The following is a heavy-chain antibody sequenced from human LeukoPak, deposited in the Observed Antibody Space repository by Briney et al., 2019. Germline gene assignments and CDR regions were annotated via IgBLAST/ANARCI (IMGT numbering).Heavy chain of an antibody. J-gene: IGHJ4*02. CDR2: ISWNSGSI. Sequence: GGSLRLSCAASGFTFDDYAMHWVRQAPGKGLEWVSGISWNSGSIGYADSVKGRFTISRDNAKNSLYLQMNSLRAEDTAVYYCARASQYSSGWSSFDYWGQGTLVTVSS. CDR1: GFTFDDYA. D-gene: IGHD6-19*01. CDR3: ARASQYSSGWSSFDY. V-gene: IGHV3-9*01.